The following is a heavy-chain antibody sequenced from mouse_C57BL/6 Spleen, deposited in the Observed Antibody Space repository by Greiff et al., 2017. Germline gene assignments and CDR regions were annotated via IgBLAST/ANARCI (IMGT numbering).Heavy chain of an antibody. D-gene: IGHD2-5*01. V-gene: IGHV1-5*01. Sequence: EVQRVESGTVLARPGASVKMSCKTSGYTFTSYWMHWVKQRPGQGLEWIGAIYPGNSDTSYNQKFKGKAKLTAVTSASTAYMELSSLTNEDSAVYYCTRFDYSNYHYAMDYWGQGTSVTVSS. CDR3: TRFDYSNYHYAMDY. CDR1: GYTFTSYW. CDR2: IYPGNSDT. J-gene: IGHJ4*01.